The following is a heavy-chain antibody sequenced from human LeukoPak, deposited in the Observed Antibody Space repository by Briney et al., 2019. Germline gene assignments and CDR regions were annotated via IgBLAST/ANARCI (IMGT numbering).Heavy chain of an antibody. Sequence: ASVKVSCKASGYTFTGYYVHWVRQAPGQGLEWMGWINPISGATNSAQKFQGRVTMTRDTSIRTVYMELSSLTSDDTAIFSCARATKFYGGWFDSWGQGTLVTVSS. D-gene: IGHD4-17*01. V-gene: IGHV1-2*02. CDR1: GYTFTGYY. CDR3: ARATKFYGGWFDS. CDR2: INPISGAT. J-gene: IGHJ5*01.